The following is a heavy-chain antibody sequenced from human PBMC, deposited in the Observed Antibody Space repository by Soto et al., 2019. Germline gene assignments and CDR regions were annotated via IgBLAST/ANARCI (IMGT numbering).Heavy chain of an antibody. J-gene: IGHJ5*01. CDR3: ARYGTRGDW. CDR2: ISSSGLTT. V-gene: IGHV3-48*03. CDR1: GFNFRLYE. D-gene: IGHD3-10*01. Sequence: GSLRLSCPASGFNFRLYEMHWVREAPGKGLEWVSYISSSGLTTYYADFAEGRFTISRDNAKDSLYLHLNSLRVGDTAVYYCARYGTRGDWWGLGTQVTVSS.